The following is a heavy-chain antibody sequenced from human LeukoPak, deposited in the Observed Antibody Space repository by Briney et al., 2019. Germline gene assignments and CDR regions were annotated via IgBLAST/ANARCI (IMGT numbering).Heavy chain of an antibody. Sequence: GASVKVSCKASGYTFTSYDINWVRQATGQGLEWMGWMNPNSGNAGYAQKFQGRVTMTRNTSIGTAYMELSSLRSEDTAVYYCARMMVRGVIVPWGQGTLVTVSS. J-gene: IGHJ5*02. CDR3: ARMMVRGVIVP. V-gene: IGHV1-8*01. CDR1: GYTFTSYD. D-gene: IGHD3-10*01. CDR2: MNPNSGNA.